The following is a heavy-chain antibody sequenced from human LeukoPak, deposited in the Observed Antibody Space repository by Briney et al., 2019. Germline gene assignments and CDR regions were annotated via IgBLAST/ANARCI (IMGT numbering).Heavy chain of an antibody. V-gene: IGHV3-53*01. CDR2: IYRGDTT. J-gene: IGHJ4*02. CDR1: GFTVSNSY. D-gene: IGHD2-21*01. Sequence: GGSLRLSCAASGFTVSNSYMSWVRQAPGKGLEWVSLIYRGDTTYYAESVRGRFTISRDNSKNTLYLLMNSLIPEDTAVYYCAREVISIPSYFDSWGQGTLVTVSS. CDR3: AREVISIPSYFDS.